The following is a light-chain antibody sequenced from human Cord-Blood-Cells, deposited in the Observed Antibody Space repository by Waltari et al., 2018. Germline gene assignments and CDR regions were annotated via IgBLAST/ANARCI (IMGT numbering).Light chain of an antibody. Sequence: EIVLTQSPATLSLSPGERATLSCRASQSVSSYLAWYQQKPGQAPRLLIYDASNRATGIPARFSGSVSGTDFTLTISSLEPEDFAVYYGQQRSNWRGATCGPGTKVDIK. CDR3: QQRSNWRGAT. CDR2: DAS. V-gene: IGKV3-11*01. CDR1: QSVSSY. J-gene: IGKJ3*01.